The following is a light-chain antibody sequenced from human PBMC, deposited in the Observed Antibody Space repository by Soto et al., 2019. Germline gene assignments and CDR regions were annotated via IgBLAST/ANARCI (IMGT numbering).Light chain of an antibody. CDR2: GAS. V-gene: IGKV3-20*01. CDR3: QQYGSSPWT. CDR1: QSVSSSY. Sequence: EILLTQSPGTLSLSPEERATLSCRASQSVSSSYLAWYQQKPGQAPRLLIYGASSRATGIPDRFSGSGSGTDFTLTISRLEPEDFAVYYCQQYGSSPWTFGQGTKVEIK. J-gene: IGKJ1*01.